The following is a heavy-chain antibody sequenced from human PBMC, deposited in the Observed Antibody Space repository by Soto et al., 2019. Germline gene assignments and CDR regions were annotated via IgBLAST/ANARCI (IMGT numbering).Heavy chain of an antibody. D-gene: IGHD3-22*01. CDR3: ARGNDSGGYFDAFDI. J-gene: IGHJ3*02. CDR1: GGTFSSYT. CDR2: IIPIPGIA. Sequence: QVQLVQSGAEVKKPGSSVKVSCKASGGTFSSYTISWVRQAPGQGLEWMGRIIPIPGIANYAQKFPGRVTITADKSSRTAYMELRSLGADDTAVYYCARGNDSGGYFDAFDIWGQGTMVTVSS. V-gene: IGHV1-69*02.